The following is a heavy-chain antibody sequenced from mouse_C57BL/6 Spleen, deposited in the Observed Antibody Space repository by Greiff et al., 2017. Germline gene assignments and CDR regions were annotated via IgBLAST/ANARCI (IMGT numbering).Heavy chain of an antibody. CDR1: GYTFTSYW. CDR3: ARREVYCTMDY. CDR2: IDPSDSYT. V-gene: IGHV1-69*01. J-gene: IGHJ4*01. Sequence: QVQLQQPGAELVMPGASVKLSCKASGYTFTSYWMHWVKQRPGQGLEWIGEIDPSDSYTNYNQKFKGKSTLTVDKSSSTAYMQLSSLTSEDSAVYYCARREVYCTMDYWGQGTSVTVSA.